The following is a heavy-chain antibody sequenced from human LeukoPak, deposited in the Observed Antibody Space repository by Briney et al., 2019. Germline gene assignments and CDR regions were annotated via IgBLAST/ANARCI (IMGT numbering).Heavy chain of an antibody. CDR3: AKGHLYYYDSSGYSFDY. CDR1: EFTFSSYA. Sequence: GGSLRLSCAASEFTFSSYAMSWVRQAPGKGLEWVSAISGSGGSTYYADSVKGRFTISRDNSKNTLYLQMNSLRAEDTAVYYCAKGHLYYYDSSGYSFDYWGQGTLVTVSS. CDR2: ISGSGGST. V-gene: IGHV3-23*01. D-gene: IGHD3-22*01. J-gene: IGHJ4*02.